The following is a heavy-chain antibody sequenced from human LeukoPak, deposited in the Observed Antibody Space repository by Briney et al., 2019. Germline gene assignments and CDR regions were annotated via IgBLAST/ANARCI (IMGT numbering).Heavy chain of an antibody. CDR2: IHHSGRT. D-gene: IGHD3-22*01. Sequence: SETLSLTCIVSGYSISSGYYWGWIRQSPGKGLEWIGSIHHSGRTYYNPSLKSRVTISLDTSKNQFSLKLSSVTAADTAVYYCTGKYYYDPSGYYYADYWGQGTLVTVSS. J-gene: IGHJ4*02. V-gene: IGHV4-38-2*02. CDR1: GYSISSGYY. CDR3: TGKYYYDPSGYYYADY.